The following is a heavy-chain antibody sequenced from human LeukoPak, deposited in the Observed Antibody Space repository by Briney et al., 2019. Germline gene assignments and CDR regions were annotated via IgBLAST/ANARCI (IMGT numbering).Heavy chain of an antibody. J-gene: IGHJ4*02. Sequence: GSLRLSCAASGFTFSSYAMSWVRQGPGKGLEWVAIISYDGSNEYYADSVKGRFTISRDNAKNTLYLQMNSLRAEDTAVYYCATIKVGATTWASDYWGQGTLVTVSS. CDR1: GFTFSSYA. CDR3: ATIKVGATTWASDY. V-gene: IGHV3-30*04. CDR2: ISYDGSNE. D-gene: IGHD1-26*01.